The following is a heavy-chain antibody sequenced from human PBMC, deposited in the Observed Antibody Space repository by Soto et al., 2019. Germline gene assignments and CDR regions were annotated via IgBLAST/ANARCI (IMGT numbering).Heavy chain of an antibody. J-gene: IGHJ6*02. CDR2: IYHSGST. CDR3: ARGGGGSSSFYYYGMDV. Sequence: KTSETLSLTCAVFGGSISSGDYSWSWVRQPPGKGLEWIGYIYHSGSTYYNPSLKSRVTISVNRSKNQFSLKLSSVTAADTAVYYCARGGGGSSSFYYYGMDVWGQGTTVTVSS. D-gene: IGHD2-15*01. CDR1: GGSISSGDYS. V-gene: IGHV4-30-2*01.